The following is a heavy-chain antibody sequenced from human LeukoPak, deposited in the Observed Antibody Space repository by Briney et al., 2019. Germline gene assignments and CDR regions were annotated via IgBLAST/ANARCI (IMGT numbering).Heavy chain of an antibody. D-gene: IGHD2-15*01. CDR1: GVTFSNYW. V-gene: IGHV3-74*03. Sequence: GGSLRLSCAASGVTFSNYWIHWVRQAPGKGLVWVSRINSDGSSTTYADPVKGRFTISRDNSKNTLYLQMTSLRAEDTAVYYCARDGGLSTPFDNWGQGTLVTVSS. CDR2: INSDGSST. J-gene: IGHJ4*02. CDR3: ARDGGLSTPFDN.